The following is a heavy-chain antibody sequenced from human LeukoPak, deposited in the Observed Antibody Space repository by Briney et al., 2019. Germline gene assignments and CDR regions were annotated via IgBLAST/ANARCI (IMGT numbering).Heavy chain of an antibody. J-gene: IGHJ4*02. D-gene: IGHD6-6*01. Sequence: SETLSLTCAVYGGSFSGYYWSWVRQPPGKGLEWIGEINHSGSTNYNPSLKSRVTISVDTSKNQFSLKLSSVTAADTAVYYCARAGYSSSSYIDYWGQGTLVTVSS. CDR3: ARAGYSSSSYIDY. V-gene: IGHV4-34*01. CDR1: GGSFSGYY. CDR2: INHSGST.